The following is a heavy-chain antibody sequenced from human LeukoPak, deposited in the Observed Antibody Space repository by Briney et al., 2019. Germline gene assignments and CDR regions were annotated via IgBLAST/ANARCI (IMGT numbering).Heavy chain of an antibody. CDR2: INHSGST. Sequence: SETLSLTCAIYGGSFSGYYWNWIRRSPGKGLEWIGEINHSGSTNYNPSLKSRVTISVDTSKNQFSLKLSSMTAADTAVYYCARFPCSGDSCYFGIRAFDVWGQGTMVTVSS. CDR3: ARFPCSGDSCYFGIRAFDV. D-gene: IGHD2-15*01. V-gene: IGHV4-34*01. J-gene: IGHJ3*01. CDR1: GGSFSGYY.